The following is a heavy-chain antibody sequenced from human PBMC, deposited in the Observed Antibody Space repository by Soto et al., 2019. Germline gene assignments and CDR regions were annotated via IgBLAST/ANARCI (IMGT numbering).Heavy chain of an antibody. V-gene: IGHV1-69-2*01. J-gene: IGHJ4*02. CDR3: AYGSGSYLHYFEY. Sequence: VKVYFKVSGYTFTDHYVHWVQQAPGKGLEWLGLVDPEESETIYAEKFQGRVTITADTSTDTAYMELRSLRSEDTGVYYCAYGSGSYLHYFEYWGQGTLVTVSS. CDR1: GYTFTDHY. CDR2: VDPEESET. D-gene: IGHD3-10*01.